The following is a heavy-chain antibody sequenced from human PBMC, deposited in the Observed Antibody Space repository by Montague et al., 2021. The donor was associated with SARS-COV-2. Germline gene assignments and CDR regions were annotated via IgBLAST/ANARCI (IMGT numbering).Heavy chain of an antibody. CDR3: ARVWNYYDSSGYYLSYFDY. J-gene: IGHJ4*02. CDR1: GFTFSSYS. D-gene: IGHD3-22*01. V-gene: IGHV3-21*01. CDR2: ISSCSSYI. Sequence: SLRLSCAASGFTFSSYSMNWVRQAPGKGLEWVSSISSCSSYIYYADSVKGRFTISRDNAKNSLYLQMNSLRAEDTAVYYCARVWNYYDSSGYYLSYFDYWGQGTLVTVSS.